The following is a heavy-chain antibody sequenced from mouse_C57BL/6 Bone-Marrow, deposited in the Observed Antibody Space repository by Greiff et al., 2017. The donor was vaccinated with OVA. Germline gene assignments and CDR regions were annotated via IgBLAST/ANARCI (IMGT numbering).Heavy chain of an antibody. V-gene: IGHV1-81*01. CDR3: ARSNWDGRTWFAY. CDR2: IYPRSGNT. D-gene: IGHD4-1*02. CDR1: GYTFTSYG. Sequence: QVQLQQSGAELARPGASVKLSCKASGYTFTSYGISWVKQRTGQGLEWIGEIYPRSGNTYYNEKFKGKATLTADKSSSTAYMELRSLTSEDSAVYYCARSNWDGRTWFAYWGQGTLVTVSA. J-gene: IGHJ3*01.